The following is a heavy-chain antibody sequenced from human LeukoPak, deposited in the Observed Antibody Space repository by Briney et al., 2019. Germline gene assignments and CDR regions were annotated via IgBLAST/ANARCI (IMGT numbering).Heavy chain of an antibody. D-gene: IGHD2-2*01. Sequence: ASVKVFCKASGYTFTGYYMHWVRQAPGQGLEWMGWINPNSGGTNYAQKFQGWVTMTRDTSISTAYMELSRLRSDDTAVYYCARGRCSSTSCYDRYYYGMDVWGQGTTVTVSS. CDR2: INPNSGGT. V-gene: IGHV1-2*04. J-gene: IGHJ6*02. CDR1: GYTFTGYY. CDR3: ARGRCSSTSCYDRYYYGMDV.